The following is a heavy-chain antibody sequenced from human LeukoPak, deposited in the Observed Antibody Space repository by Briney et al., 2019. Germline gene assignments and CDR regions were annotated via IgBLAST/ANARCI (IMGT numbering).Heavy chain of an antibody. J-gene: IGHJ3*02. D-gene: IGHD2-2*01. CDR2: ISYRGST. V-gene: IGHV4-59*08. CDR1: GDSIKRHY. Sequence: PSETLSLTCTVSGDSIKRHYWSWIRQTPRTGLEGIGYISYRGSTNYNPSLKSRVTMSVDTSNNQFSLRLSSVTAADTAVYYCATNAGPAALDAIDIWGQGTIVIVSS. CDR3: ATNAGPAALDAIDI.